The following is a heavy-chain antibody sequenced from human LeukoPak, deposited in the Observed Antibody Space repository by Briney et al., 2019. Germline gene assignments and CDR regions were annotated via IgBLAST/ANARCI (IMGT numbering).Heavy chain of an antibody. J-gene: IGHJ4*02. D-gene: IGHD2-2*02. Sequence: GGSLRLSCAASGFTFSNYDMHWVRQAPGKGLEWVAFIRYDGSNKYYADSVKGRFTISRDNSKNTLYLQMNSLRAEDTAVYYCAKEPDSHCSSVSCYMNYWGQGTLVTVSS. CDR1: GFTFSNYD. V-gene: IGHV3-30*02. CDR3: AKEPDSHCSSVSCYMNY. CDR2: IRYDGSNK.